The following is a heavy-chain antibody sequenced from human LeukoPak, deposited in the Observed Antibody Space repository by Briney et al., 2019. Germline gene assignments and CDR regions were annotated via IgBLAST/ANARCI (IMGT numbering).Heavy chain of an antibody. D-gene: IGHD2-2*01. J-gene: IGHJ4*02. Sequence: GGSLRLSCAASGFTFSSYGMSWVRQAPGKGLEWVSGISGSGRSTYYADSVKGRFTISRDNSKNTVYLQMNSLRAEDTAIYYCAKDRDIVVVPAASLPDYWGQGTPVTVSS. V-gene: IGHV3-23*01. CDR3: AKDRDIVVVPAASLPDY. CDR1: GFTFSSYG. CDR2: ISGSGRST.